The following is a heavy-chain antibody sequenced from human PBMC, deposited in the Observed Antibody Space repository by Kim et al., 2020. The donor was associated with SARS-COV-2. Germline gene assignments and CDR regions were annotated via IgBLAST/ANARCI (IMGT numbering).Heavy chain of an antibody. CDR1: GFTFDDFA. Sequence: GGSLRLSCETSGFTFDDFAMSWVRQAPGKGLEWVAGINWDGSITGYAESVKGRFTISRDNAKNSLYLLMNSLGAEDTALYHCARIPRYSFDSRGIYYFDYWGQGTLVTASS. J-gene: IGHJ4*02. CDR2: INWDGSIT. V-gene: IGHV3-20*01. CDR3: ARIPRYSFDSRGIYYFDY. D-gene: IGHD3-22*01.